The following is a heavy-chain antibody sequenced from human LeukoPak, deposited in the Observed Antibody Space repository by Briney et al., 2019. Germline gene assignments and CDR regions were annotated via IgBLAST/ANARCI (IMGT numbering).Heavy chain of an antibody. J-gene: IGHJ4*02. Sequence: PGGSLRLSCAASGFTFDDYGMSWVRQGPGKGLEWVSGINWNGGSTGYADSVKGRFTISRDNAKNSLYLQMNSLRPEDTALYYCARVGTYYDILAGYYSTYFDYWGQGTLVTVSS. V-gene: IGHV3-20*04. D-gene: IGHD3-9*01. CDR1: GFTFDDYG. CDR3: ARVGTYYDILAGYYSTYFDY. CDR2: INWNGGST.